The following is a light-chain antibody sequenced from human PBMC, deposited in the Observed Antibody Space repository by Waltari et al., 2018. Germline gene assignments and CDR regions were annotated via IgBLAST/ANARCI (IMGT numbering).Light chain of an antibody. CDR1: QSVSYS. V-gene: IGKV3-11*01. CDR3: QQRSSWPRT. J-gene: IGKJ1*01. CDR2: SAS. Sequence: EIVLTQSPATLSLSPGERATLSCRASQSVSYSLAWYQQKPGQPPRLLIYSASNRATGIPARFSGSGSGSDFTLTISSLEPEDFAVYYCQQRSSWPRTFGQGTKVEIK.